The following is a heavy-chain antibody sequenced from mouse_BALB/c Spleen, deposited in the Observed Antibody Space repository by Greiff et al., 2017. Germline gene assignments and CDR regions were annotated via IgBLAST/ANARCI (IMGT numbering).Heavy chain of an antibody. CDR2: IDPANGNT. D-gene: IGHD1-2*01. J-gene: IGHJ3*01. CDR1: GFNIKDTY. Sequence: VQLQQSGAELVKPGASVKLSCTASGFNIKDTYMHWVKQRPEQGLEWIGRIDPANGNTKYDPKFQGKATITADTSSNTAYLQLSSLTSEDTAVYYCDTTATWFAYWGQGTLVTVSA. CDR3: DTTATWFAY. V-gene: IGHV14-3*02.